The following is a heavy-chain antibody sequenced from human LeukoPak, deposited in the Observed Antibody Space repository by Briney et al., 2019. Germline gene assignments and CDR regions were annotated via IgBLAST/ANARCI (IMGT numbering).Heavy chain of an antibody. CDR1: GGSISSSSYY. D-gene: IGHD6-13*01. V-gene: IGHV4-39*01. Sequence: SETLSLTCTVSGGSISSSSYYWGWIRQPPGKGLEWIGSIYYSGSTYYNPSLKSRVTISVDTSKNQFSLKLSSVTAADTAVYYCARQAAAAGTKIDYWGQGTLATVSS. CDR3: ARQAAAAGTKIDY. J-gene: IGHJ4*02. CDR2: IYYSGST.